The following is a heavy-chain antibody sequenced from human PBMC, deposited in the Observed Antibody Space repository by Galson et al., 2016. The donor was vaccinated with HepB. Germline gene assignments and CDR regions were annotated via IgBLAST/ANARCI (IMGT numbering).Heavy chain of an antibody. CDR2: IIPMINLA. J-gene: IGHJ6*02. Sequence: SVKVSCKASGGTFSSYTFSWVRQAPGQGLEWMGRIIPMINLATYAQRFQGRVTITADKTTTTAYMELKSLTSEDTAVYYCAGGTLGVSGLDVWGQGTTGTVSS. CDR3: AGGTLGVSGLDV. CDR1: GGTFSSYT. V-gene: IGHV1-69*02. D-gene: IGHD3-10*01.